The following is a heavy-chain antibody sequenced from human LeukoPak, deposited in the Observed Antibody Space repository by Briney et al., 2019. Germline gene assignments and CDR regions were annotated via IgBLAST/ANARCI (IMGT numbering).Heavy chain of an antibody. CDR2: IYHSGST. CDR1: GGSISSGGYS. CDR3: GRGIWIAAFDI. J-gene: IGHJ3*02. D-gene: IGHD2-2*03. Sequence: SQTLSLTCAVSGGSISSGGYSWSWIRQPPGKGLEWIGYIYHSGSTYYNPSLKSRVTISVDRSKNQFSLKLSSVTAADTAVYYCGRGIWIAAFDIWGQGTMVTVSS. V-gene: IGHV4-30-2*01.